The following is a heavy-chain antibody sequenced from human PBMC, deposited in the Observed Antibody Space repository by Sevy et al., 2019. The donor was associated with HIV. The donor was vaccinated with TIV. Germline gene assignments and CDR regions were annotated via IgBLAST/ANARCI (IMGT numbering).Heavy chain of an antibody. D-gene: IGHD3-10*01. V-gene: IGHV3-21*05. J-gene: IGHJ4*02. Sequence: GGSLRLSCTASGYAFPAFSFNWVRQAPGKGLEWLSYISTGTDHIYYADSAKGRFTISRDDAKNSVYLEMKSLRDQDTALYYCVRRGVDAYNVYFDLWGQGTLVTVSS. CDR2: ISTGTDHI. CDR1: GYAFPAFS. CDR3: VRRGVDAYNVYFDL.